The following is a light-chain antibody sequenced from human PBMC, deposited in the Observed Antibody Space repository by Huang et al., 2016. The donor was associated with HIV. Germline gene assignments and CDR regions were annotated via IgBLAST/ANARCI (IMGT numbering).Light chain of an antibody. CDR3: QQFNNWPPRFT. V-gene: IGKV3-15*01. CDR1: QNIGDN. J-gene: IGKJ3*01. Sequence: EIVMTQSPATLSVSPGERATLSCRASQNIGDNLTWYQHKPGQAPRLLISGASTRATGIPPRFSGSGSGTEFTLTIIGLESEDFAVYYCQQFNNWPPRFTFGPGTTVDVK. CDR2: GAS.